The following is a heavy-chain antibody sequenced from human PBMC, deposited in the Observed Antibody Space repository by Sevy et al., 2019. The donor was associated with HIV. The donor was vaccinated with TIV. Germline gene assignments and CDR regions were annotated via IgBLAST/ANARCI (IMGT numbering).Heavy chain of an antibody. V-gene: IGHV4-38-2*01. J-gene: IGHJ4*02. Sequence: SETLSLTCPVSGYSITSGYLWGWIRQPPGKGLEWIGSVYHSGSTYYNASLNSRVIISVDTSRNQFSLKLNSVTAADTAVYYCARHSHGSGTYYVPFDSWGQGTLVTVSS. CDR3: ARHSHGSGTYYVPFDS. D-gene: IGHD3-10*01. CDR1: GYSITSGYL. CDR2: VYHSGST.